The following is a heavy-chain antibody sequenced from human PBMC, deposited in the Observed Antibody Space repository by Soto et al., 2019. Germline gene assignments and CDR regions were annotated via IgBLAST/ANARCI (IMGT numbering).Heavy chain of an antibody. D-gene: IGHD6-6*01. CDR2: IWYDGSNK. Sequence: VQLVESGGGVVQPGRSLRLSCAASGFTFSSYGMHWVRQAPGKGLEWVAVIWYDGSNKYYADSVKGRFTISRDNSKNTLYLQMNSLRAEDTAVYYCARDARSEYYFDYWGQGTLVTVSS. J-gene: IGHJ4*02. CDR1: GFTFSSYG. V-gene: IGHV3-33*01. CDR3: ARDARSEYYFDY.